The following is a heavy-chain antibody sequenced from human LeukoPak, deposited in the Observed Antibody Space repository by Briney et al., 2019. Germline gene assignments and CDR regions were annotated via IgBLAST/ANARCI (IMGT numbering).Heavy chain of an antibody. D-gene: IGHD4-17*01. CDR2: ISSSSTI. CDR3: ARALDYGDYVGWFDP. J-gene: IGHJ5*02. V-gene: IGHV3-48*01. CDR1: GFTFSSYS. Sequence: GGSLRLSCAASGFTFSSYSMNWVRQAPGKGLEWVSYISSSSTIYYADSVKGRFTISRDNAKNSLYLQMNSLRAKDTAVYYCARALDYGDYVGWFDPWGQGTLVTVSS.